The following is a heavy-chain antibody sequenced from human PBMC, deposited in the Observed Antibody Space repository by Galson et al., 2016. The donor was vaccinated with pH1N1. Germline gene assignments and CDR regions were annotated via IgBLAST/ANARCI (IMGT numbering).Heavy chain of an antibody. V-gene: IGHV4-39*07. CDR2: IYASEISSTGIT. CDR1: GGSISSSSYY. D-gene: IGHD3-3*01. J-gene: IGHJ4*02. CDR3: ASVRPGRGVDY. Sequence: SETLSLTCTVSGGSISSSSYYWGWIRQPPGKGLEWIGSIYASEISSTGITNYNPSLKSRVTMSLDTSKNQFSLKLSSVTAADTAVYYCASVRPGRGVDYWGQGTLVTVSS.